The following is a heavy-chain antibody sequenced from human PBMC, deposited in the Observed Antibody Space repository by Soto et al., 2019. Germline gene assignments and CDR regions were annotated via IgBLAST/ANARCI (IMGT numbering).Heavy chain of an antibody. CDR2: ISYDGSNK. Sequence: QVQLVESGGSVVQPGRSLRLSCAASGFTFSSYTLHWVRQAPGKGLEWVALISYDGSNKYYADSVKGRFTISRDNSKNTLYLQMNSLRPEDTALFYCARGPYDFWSGYIADAFDVWGQGTMVTVSS. J-gene: IGHJ3*01. D-gene: IGHD3-3*01. CDR3: ARGPYDFWSGYIADAFDV. V-gene: IGHV3-30-3*01. CDR1: GFTFSSYT.